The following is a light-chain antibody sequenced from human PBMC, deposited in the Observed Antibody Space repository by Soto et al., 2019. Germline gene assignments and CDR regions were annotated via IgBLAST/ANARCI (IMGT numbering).Light chain of an antibody. V-gene: IGKV1-5*01. Sequence: DIQMTQSPSTLSASVGDRVTITCRASQSISRWLAWYQQRPGKAPKHLIFDVSTWESGDPSRFCGSGSGTEFNLPDSRLQPDELARYFCQQYSSLWMFGQWTKVEIK. CDR2: DVS. CDR1: QSISRW. J-gene: IGKJ1*01. CDR3: QQYSSLWM.